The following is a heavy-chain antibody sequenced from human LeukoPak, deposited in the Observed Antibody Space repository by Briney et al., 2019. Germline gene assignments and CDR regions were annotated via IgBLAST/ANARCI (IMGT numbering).Heavy chain of an antibody. V-gene: IGHV1-69*13. J-gene: IGHJ4*02. CDR3: ATSYYDFWSGYYFLGGNYYFDY. D-gene: IGHD3-3*01. Sequence: SVKVSCKASGGTFSSYAISWVRQAPGQGLEWMGGIIPIFGTANYAQKFQGRATIAADESTSTAYMELSSLRSEDTAVYYCATSYYDFWSGYYFLGGNYYFDYWGQGTLVTVSS. CDR1: GGTFSSYA. CDR2: IIPIFGTA.